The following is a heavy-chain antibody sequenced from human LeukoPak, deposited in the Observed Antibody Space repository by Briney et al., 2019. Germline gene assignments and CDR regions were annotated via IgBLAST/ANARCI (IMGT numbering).Heavy chain of an antibody. V-gene: IGHV4-59*01. CDR2: IYYSGST. CDR1: GGSISSYY. D-gene: IGHD6-6*01. Sequence: PSETLSLTCTVSGGSISSYYWSWIRQPPGKGLEWIGYIYYSGSTNYNPSLKSRVTISADTSKNQFSLKLSSVTAADTAVYYCAREEYSTGFDPWGQGTLVTVSS. CDR3: AREEYSTGFDP. J-gene: IGHJ5*02.